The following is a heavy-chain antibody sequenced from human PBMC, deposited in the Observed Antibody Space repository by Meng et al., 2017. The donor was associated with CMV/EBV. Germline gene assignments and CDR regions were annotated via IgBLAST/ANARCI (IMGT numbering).Heavy chain of an antibody. CDR2: IKQDGSEK. D-gene: IGHD3-3*01. CDR1: GFTFSSYW. Sequence: GGSLRLSCAASGFTFSSYWMSWVRQAPGKGLEWVANIKQDGSEKYYVDSVKGRFTISRDNAKNSLYLQMNSLRAEDTAVYYCARDNPGRRIWSGYPSGDYYGMDVWGQGTTVTVSS. J-gene: IGHJ6*02. V-gene: IGHV3-7*01. CDR3: ARDNPGRRIWSGYPSGDYYGMDV.